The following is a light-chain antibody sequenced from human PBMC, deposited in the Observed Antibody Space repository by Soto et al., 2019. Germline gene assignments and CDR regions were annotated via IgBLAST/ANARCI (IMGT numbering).Light chain of an antibody. CDR3: SSYTTRTTPI. CDR2: EVS. CDR1: SSDVGGYDY. Sequence: QSVLTQPASVSESPGQSITISCTGTSSDVGGYDYVSWYQQHPGRAPKLMIYEVSHRPSGISNRFSGSKSGNTASLTISGLQAEDEADYYCSSYTTRTTPIFGGGTQLTVL. V-gene: IGLV2-14*01. J-gene: IGLJ2*01.